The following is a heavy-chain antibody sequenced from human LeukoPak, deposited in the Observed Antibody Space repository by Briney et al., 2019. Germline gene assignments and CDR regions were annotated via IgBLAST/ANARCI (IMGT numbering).Heavy chain of an antibody. CDR1: GGSISSSTYY. V-gene: IGHV4-39*01. CDR3: ARSRKYGAVATYSWFGP. D-gene: IGHD5-12*01. CDR2: VYYTGGT. J-gene: IGHJ5*02. Sequence: SETLSLTCTVSGGSISSSTYYWGWIRQPPGKGLEWIASVYYTGGTNYNPSLKSRVTISVDTSKNQFSLKLSSVTAADTAVYYCARSRKYGAVATYSWFGPWGQGTLVIVSS.